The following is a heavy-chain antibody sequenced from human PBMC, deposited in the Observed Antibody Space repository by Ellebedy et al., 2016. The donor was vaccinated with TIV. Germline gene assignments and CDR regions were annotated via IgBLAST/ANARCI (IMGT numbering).Heavy chain of an antibody. CDR2: ISAYNGNT. Sequence: AASVKVSCKASGYTFTSYGISWVRQAPGQGLEWMGWISAYNGNTNYAQKLQGSVTMTTDTSTSTAYMELRSLRSDDTAVYYCARLKGSSWYVETRGGYYFDYWGQGTLVTVSS. CDR3: ARLKGSSWYVETRGGYYFDY. J-gene: IGHJ4*02. D-gene: IGHD6-13*01. CDR1: GYTFTSYG. V-gene: IGHV1-18*04.